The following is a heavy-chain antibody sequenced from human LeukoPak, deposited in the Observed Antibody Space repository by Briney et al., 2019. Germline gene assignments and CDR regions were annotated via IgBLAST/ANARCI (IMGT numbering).Heavy chain of an antibody. CDR1: GGSISSGGYY. Sequence: SETLSLTCTVSGGSISSGGYYWSWIRQHPGKGLEWIGYIYYSGSTYYNPSLKSRVTISVDTSKNQFSLKLSSVTAADTAVYYCAGGAIFGVRKYYYYMDVWGKGTTVTVSS. CDR3: AGGAIFGVRKYYYYMDV. J-gene: IGHJ6*03. D-gene: IGHD3-3*01. V-gene: IGHV4-31*03. CDR2: IYYSGST.